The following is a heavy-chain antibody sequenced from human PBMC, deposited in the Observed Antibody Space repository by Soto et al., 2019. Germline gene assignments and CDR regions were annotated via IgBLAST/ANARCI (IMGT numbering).Heavy chain of an antibody. CDR2: IWYDGSNK. V-gene: IGHV3-33*01. J-gene: IGHJ4*02. Sequence: GGSLRLSCAASGFTFSSYGMHWVRQAPGKGLEWVAVIWYDGSNKYYADSVKGRFTISRDNSKNTLYLQMSSLRAEDTAVYYCARTTNSRIFDYWGQGTLVTVSS. CDR3: ARTTNSRIFDY. CDR1: GFTFSSYG. D-gene: IGHD2-8*01.